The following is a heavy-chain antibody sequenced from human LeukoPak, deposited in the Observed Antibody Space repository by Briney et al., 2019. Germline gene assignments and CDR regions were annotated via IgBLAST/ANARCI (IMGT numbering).Heavy chain of an antibody. D-gene: IGHD3-16*02. CDR1: GFTFSSYS. CDR2: ISSSSSYI. Sequence: GGSLRLSCAASGFTFSSYSMNWVRQAPGKGLEWVSSISSSSSYIYYADSVKGRFTISRDNAKNSLYLQMNSLRAEDTAVYYCARVFSVHWGSYRYTSYFDYWGQGTLVTVSS. CDR3: ARVFSVHWGSYRYTSYFDY. V-gene: IGHV3-21*01. J-gene: IGHJ4*02.